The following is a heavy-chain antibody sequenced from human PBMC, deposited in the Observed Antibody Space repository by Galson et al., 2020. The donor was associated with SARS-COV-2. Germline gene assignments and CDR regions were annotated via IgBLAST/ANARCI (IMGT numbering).Heavy chain of an antibody. D-gene: IGHD5-18*01. CDR3: AKDHPNGYSYGYFSLYGMDV. V-gene: IGHV3-30*18. J-gene: IGHJ6*02. Sequence: GGSLRLSCAASGFTFSSYGMHWVRQAPGKGLEWVAVISYDGSNKYYADSVKGRFTISRDNSKNTLYLQMNSLRAEDTAVYYCAKDHPNGYSYGYFSLYGMDVWGQGTTVTVSS. CDR2: ISYDGSNK. CDR1: GFTFSSYG.